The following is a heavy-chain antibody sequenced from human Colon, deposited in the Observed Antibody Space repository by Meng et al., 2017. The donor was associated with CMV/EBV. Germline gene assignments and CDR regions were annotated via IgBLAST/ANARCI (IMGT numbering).Heavy chain of an antibody. CDR1: GFTLDDYV. Sequence: SLKISCVASGFTLDDYVIQWVRQSPGKGLEWVSSITWNSAWIDYADSVKGRFTVSRDNARKSEFLEMDSLRVEDTALYYCARIAARRPNYYYYYGLDVWGQGTTVTVSS. CDR2: ITWNSAWI. J-gene: IGHJ6*02. V-gene: IGHV3-9*01. CDR3: ARIAARRPNYYYYYGLDV. D-gene: IGHD6-6*01.